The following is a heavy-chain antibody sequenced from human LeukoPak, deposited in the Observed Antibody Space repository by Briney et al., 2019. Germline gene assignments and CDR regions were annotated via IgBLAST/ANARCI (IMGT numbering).Heavy chain of an antibody. Sequence: PGGSLRLSCSASGFTFSSYAMHWVRQAPGKGLEYVSAISSNGGSTYYADSVKGRFTTSRDNSKNTLYLQMNSLRDEDTAVYYCAKDFTPYGDYVWDYFDYWGQGTLVTVSS. CDR2: ISSNGGST. J-gene: IGHJ4*02. D-gene: IGHD4-17*01. CDR1: GFTFSSYA. CDR3: AKDFTPYGDYVWDYFDY. V-gene: IGHV3-64*04.